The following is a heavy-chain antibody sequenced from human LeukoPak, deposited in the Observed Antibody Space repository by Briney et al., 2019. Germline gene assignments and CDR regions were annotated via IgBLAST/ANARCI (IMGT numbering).Heavy chain of an antibody. Sequence: GASVKVSCKASGGTFSSYAISWVRQAPGQGLEWMGRIIPILGIANYAQKFQGRVTITADKSTSTAYMELSSLRSEDTAVYYCARRYCSSTSCSDRGAMDVWGQGTTVTVSS. V-gene: IGHV1-69*04. CDR2: IIPILGIA. D-gene: IGHD2-2*01. CDR3: ARRYCSSTSCSDRGAMDV. CDR1: GGTFSSYA. J-gene: IGHJ6*02.